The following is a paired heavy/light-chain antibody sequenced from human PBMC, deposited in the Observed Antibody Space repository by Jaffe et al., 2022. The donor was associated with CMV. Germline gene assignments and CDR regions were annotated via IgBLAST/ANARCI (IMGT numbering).Heavy chain of an antibody. V-gene: IGHV4-59*01. J-gene: IGHJ4*02. D-gene: IGHD5-18*01. Sequence: QVQLQESGPGLVKPSETLSLTCTVSGGSISSYYWSWVRQPPGKGLEWIGSIYYSGATTYNPSLKTRVTISVDTSKSQFSLRVNSVTAADTAVYFCARDLGGHGGFSYGPILRPSYFVRWGQGILVTVSS. CDR2: IYYSGAT. CDR3: ARDLGGHGGFSYGPILRPSYFVR. CDR1: GGSISSYY.
Light chain of an antibody. J-gene: IGKJ4*01. V-gene: IGKV3-15*01. CDR3: QQYDNWPRT. CDR2: DMS. Sequence: EIVMTQSPATLSVSPGERATLSCRASQSVSSNLAWYQQKPGQAPRLLIYDMSTRATGVPARVSGSGSGTEFTLTISSLQSEDFGVYYCQQYDNWPRTFGGGTKVEIK. CDR1: QSVSSN.